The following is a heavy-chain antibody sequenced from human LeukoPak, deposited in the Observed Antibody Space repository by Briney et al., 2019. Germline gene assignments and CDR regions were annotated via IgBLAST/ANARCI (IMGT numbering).Heavy chain of an antibody. CDR3: ARVRGSGWSLDY. V-gene: IGHV4-4*07. Sequence: SETLSLTCTVSGGSISSYYWSWIRQRAGKGLEWIGRIYTSGSTNYNPSLKSRVTMSVDTSKNQFSLKLSSVTAADTAVHYCARVRGSGWSLDYSGQGTLVTVSS. CDR1: GGSISSYY. J-gene: IGHJ4*02. CDR2: IYTSGST. D-gene: IGHD6-19*01.